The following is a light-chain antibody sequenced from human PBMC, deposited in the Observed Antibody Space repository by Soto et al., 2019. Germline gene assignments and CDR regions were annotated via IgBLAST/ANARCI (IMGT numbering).Light chain of an antibody. CDR2: LNRDGSH. CDR1: SGHSDYG. V-gene: IGLV4-69*01. Sequence: QLVLTQSHSASASLGASVKLTCTLRSGHSDYGIAWHQQQPDKGPRYLMKLNRDGSHNKGDGIPDRFSGSSSGAERYLTISSLQSDDEADYYCQTWDTVVVFGGGTKLTVL. CDR3: QTWDTVVV. J-gene: IGLJ2*01.